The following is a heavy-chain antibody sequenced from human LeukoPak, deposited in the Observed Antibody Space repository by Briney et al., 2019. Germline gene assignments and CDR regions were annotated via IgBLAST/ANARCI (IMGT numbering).Heavy chain of an antibody. D-gene: IGHD1-26*01. V-gene: IGHV3-21*01. CDR3: AREPAEWELLTNDAFDI. Sequence: GGSLRLXCAASGFTFSSHSMNWVRQAPGKGLEWVSSISSSSSYIYYADSVKGRFTISRDNAKNSLYLQMNSLRAEDTAVYYCAREPAEWELLTNDAFDIWGQGTMVTVSS. CDR2: ISSSSSYI. J-gene: IGHJ3*02. CDR1: GFTFSSHS.